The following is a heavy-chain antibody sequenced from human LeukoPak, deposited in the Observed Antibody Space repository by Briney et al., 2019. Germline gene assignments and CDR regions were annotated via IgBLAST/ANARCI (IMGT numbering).Heavy chain of an antibody. V-gene: IGHV3-23*01. CDR2: IGISGYST. D-gene: IGHD1-7*01. CDR3: ANSRPGARTFYYSYMAV. J-gene: IGHJ6*03. CDR1: GFTFSSYA. Sequence: GGSLRLSCAASGFTFSSYAMSWVRQAPGKGLEWVSSIGISGYSTYYADSLKGRVTISRDNSNNTLFLEMNNLRAEDTAVYYCANSRPGARTFYYSYMAVWGKGTTVIVSS.